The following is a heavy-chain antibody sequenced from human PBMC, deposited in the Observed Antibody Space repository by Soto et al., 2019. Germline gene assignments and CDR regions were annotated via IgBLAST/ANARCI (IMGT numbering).Heavy chain of an antibody. V-gene: IGHV3-23*01. Sequence: WLSXRLSWSPSVLTFVSYSVTLLRHAPGKGLEWVSAISGSGGSTYYADSVKGRFTISRDNSKNTLYLQMNSLRAEDTAVYYCAKDQGKQDIAANLGMEVRGQATTV. J-gene: IGHJ6*01. D-gene: IGHD5-12*01. CDR1: VLTFVSYS. CDR3: AKDQGKQDIAANLGMEV. CDR2: ISGSGGST.